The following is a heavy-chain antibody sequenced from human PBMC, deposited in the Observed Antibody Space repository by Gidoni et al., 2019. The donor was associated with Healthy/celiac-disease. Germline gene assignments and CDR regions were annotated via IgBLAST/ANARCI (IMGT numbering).Heavy chain of an antibody. CDR3: ARAAGTAHGMDV. CDR1: GFTFSSYA. Sequence: QVQLVASGGGVVQPGRSLSLSWAASGFTFSSYAMHWVRQAPGKGLEWVAVISYDGSNKYYADSVKGRFTISRDNSKNTLYLQMNSLGAEDTAVYYCARAAGTAHGMDVWGQGTTVTVSS. CDR2: ISYDGSNK. V-gene: IGHV3-30-3*01. D-gene: IGHD5-18*01. J-gene: IGHJ6*02.